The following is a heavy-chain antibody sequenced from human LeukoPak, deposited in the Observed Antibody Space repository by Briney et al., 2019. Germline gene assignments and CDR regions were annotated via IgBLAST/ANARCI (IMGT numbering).Heavy chain of an antibody. CDR1: GGSFSGYY. CDR3: ARVRRTAVSRYSGYYYYYGMDV. CDR2: INHSGST. V-gene: IGHV4-34*01. D-gene: IGHD1-26*01. Sequence: SETLSLTCAVYGGSFSGYYWSWIRQPPAKGLEWIGEINHSGSTNYNPSLKSRVTISVDTSKNQFSLKLSSVAAADTAVYSYARVRRTAVSRYSGYYYYYGMDVWGQGTTVTVSS. J-gene: IGHJ6*02.